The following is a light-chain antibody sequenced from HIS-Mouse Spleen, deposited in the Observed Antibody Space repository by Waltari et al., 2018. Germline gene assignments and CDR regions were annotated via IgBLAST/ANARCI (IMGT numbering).Light chain of an antibody. CDR3: SSYTSSSTYV. V-gene: IGLV2-14*03. CDR1: SSDVGGYNY. Sequence: QSALTPPASVSGSPGQSITISCTGTSSDVGGYNYVSWYQQHPGKAPKPMIYDVSNRRSGVSNRFSGSKSGNTASLTSSGLQAKDEADYYCSSYTSSSTYVLGTGTKVTVL. J-gene: IGLJ1*01. CDR2: DVS.